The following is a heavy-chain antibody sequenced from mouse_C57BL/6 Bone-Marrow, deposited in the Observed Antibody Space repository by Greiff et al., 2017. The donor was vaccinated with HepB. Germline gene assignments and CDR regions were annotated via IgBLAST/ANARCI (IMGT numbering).Heavy chain of an antibody. Sequence: EVQLQQSGPGMVKPSQSLSLTCTVTGYSITSGYDWHWIRHFPGNTLEWMGYISYSGSTNYNPSLKSRISITHDTSKNHFFLKLNSVTTEDTATYYCARDPLITTVVAEDYWGQGTSVTVSS. D-gene: IGHD1-1*01. CDR2: ISYSGST. V-gene: IGHV3-1*01. CDR1: GYSITSGYD. CDR3: ARDPLITTVVAEDY. J-gene: IGHJ4*01.